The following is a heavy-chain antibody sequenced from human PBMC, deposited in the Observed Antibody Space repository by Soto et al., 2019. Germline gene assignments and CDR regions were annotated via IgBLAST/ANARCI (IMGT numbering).Heavy chain of an antibody. CDR2: INAGNGNT. V-gene: IGHV1-3*01. D-gene: IGHD2-2*01. Sequence: QVPLVQSGAEVKKPGASVKVSCKASGYTFTSYAMHWVRQAPGQRLEWMGWINAGNGNTKYSPKFQGRVTITRDTSASTAYMELSSLRSEDTAVYYCARGHLDIVVVPAAPPDYWGQGTLVTVSS. CDR3: ARGHLDIVVVPAAPPDY. J-gene: IGHJ4*02. CDR1: GYTFTSYA.